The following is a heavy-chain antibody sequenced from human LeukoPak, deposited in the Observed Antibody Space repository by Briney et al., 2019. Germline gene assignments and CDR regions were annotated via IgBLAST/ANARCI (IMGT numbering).Heavy chain of an antibody. CDR2: IYSGDRT. J-gene: IGHJ4*02. CDR3: TRDLTGTTRSENDY. Sequence: GGSLRLSCEVSGISVRGSYMSWVRQAPGKGLEWVSVIYSGDRTYYAESVKGRFTISRDTSKNTLYLQMNNLRADDTARYYCTRDLTGTTRSENDYWGQGTLVTISS. V-gene: IGHV3-53*01. D-gene: IGHD1-14*01. CDR1: GISVRGSY.